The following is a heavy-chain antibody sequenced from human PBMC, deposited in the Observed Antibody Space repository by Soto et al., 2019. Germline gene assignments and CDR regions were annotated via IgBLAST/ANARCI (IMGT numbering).Heavy chain of an antibody. V-gene: IGHV3-7*01. CDR1: GFTFSGFW. Sequence: EVQLVESGGDLVQPGESLRLSCMASGFTFSGFWMAWVRQVPGKGLEWVAHLKGDGSKENYVDSVKGRFTISRDNAKNSLYRQMKSLRAEDTALYYCTRDLNFGLSTVYYDVFDTWGQGTMVTVSS. D-gene: IGHD3-9*01. CDR2: LKGDGSKE. CDR3: TRDLNFGLSTVYYDVFDT. J-gene: IGHJ3*02.